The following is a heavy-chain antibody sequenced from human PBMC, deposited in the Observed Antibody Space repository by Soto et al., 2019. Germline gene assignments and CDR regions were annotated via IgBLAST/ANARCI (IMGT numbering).Heavy chain of an antibody. D-gene: IGHD6-19*01. V-gene: IGHV4-59*01. CDR2: IYYSGST. CDR1: GGSISSYY. CDR3: ARGYNGCWYLNDY. Sequence: PSETLSLTCTASGGSISSYYWSWIRQPPGKGLEWIGYIYYSGSTNYNPSLKSRVDISVNTSTNQFSLNLRSVTAADTAISYCARGYNGCWYLNDYWGQGTLVTVSS. J-gene: IGHJ4*02.